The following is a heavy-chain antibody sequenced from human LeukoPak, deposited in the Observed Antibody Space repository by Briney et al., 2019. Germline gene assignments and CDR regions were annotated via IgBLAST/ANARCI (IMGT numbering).Heavy chain of an antibody. D-gene: IGHD3-9*01. CDR2: ISGSGGSK. CDR3: AKARGAIRYFDWLLSGGWFDP. Sequence: GGSLRLSCVPSVFTLRGFTIGAGFHAPGKGLEWVSAISGSGGSKYYADSVKVRFTISRDNSKNTLYLQMNSLRAEDTAVYYCAKARGAIRYFDWLLSGGWFDPWGQGTLVTVSS. CDR1: VFTLRGFT. J-gene: IGHJ5*02. V-gene: IGHV3-23*01.